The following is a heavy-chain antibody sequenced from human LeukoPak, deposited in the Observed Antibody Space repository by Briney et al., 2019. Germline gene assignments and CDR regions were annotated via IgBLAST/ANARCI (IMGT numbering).Heavy chain of an antibody. D-gene: IGHD1-26*01. CDR3: AKDWETLDY. CDR2: ISYDGSNK. Sequence: GGSLRLSCAASGFTFSTYTMYWVRQPPGKGLEWVAVISYDGSNKYYADSVKGRFTISGDNSKNTLYLQLNSLRAEDTAVYYCAKDWETLDYWGQGTLVTVSS. V-gene: IGHV3-30*18. J-gene: IGHJ4*02. CDR1: GFTFSTYT.